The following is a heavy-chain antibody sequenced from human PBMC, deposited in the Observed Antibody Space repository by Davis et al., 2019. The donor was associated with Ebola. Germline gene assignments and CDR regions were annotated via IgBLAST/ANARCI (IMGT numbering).Heavy chain of an antibody. V-gene: IGHV3-64*04. D-gene: IGHD3-3*01. CDR3: AREHFGVVKLLYYYYGMDV. CDR2: ISSNGGST. J-gene: IGHJ6*04. Sequence: GESLKISCSASGFTFSSYAMHWVRQAPGKGLEYVSAISSNGGSTYYADSVKGRFTISRDNSKNTLYLQMNSLRAEDTAVYYCAREHFGVVKLLYYYYGMDVWGKGTTVTVSS. CDR1: GFTFSSYA.